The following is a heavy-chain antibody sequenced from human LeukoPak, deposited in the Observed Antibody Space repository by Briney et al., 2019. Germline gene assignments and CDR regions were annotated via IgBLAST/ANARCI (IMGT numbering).Heavy chain of an antibody. V-gene: IGHV1-69*01. D-gene: IGHD2-21*02. Sequence: SVKVSCKASGGTFSSYAISWVRQAPGQGLEWMGGIIPIFGTANYTQKFQGRVTITADESTSTAYMELSSLRSEDTAVYYCARDGLAYCGGDCYADAFDIWGQGTMVTVSS. J-gene: IGHJ3*02. CDR1: GGTFSSYA. CDR3: ARDGLAYCGGDCYADAFDI. CDR2: IIPIFGTA.